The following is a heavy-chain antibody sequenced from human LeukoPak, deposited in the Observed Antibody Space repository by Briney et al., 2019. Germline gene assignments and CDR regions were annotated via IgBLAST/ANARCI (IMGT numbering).Heavy chain of an antibody. CDR1: GVSISSYY. V-gene: IGHV4-59*08. CDR2: IYHIGSN. D-gene: IGHD1-26*01. J-gene: IGHJ6*02. Sequence: SETLSLTCTVFGVSISSYYWSWIRQPPGKGREWLGFIYHIGSNNYNPSLKSRVTISVDTSKNQFSLKLSSVTAADTAVYYCARQRREGGRASYYYGMDVWGQGTTVTVSS. CDR3: ARQRREGGRASYYYGMDV.